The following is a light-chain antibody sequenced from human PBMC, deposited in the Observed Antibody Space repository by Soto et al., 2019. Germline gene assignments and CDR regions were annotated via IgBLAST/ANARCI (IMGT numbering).Light chain of an antibody. J-gene: IGLJ2*01. Sequence: QSALTQPASVSGSPGQSITISCTGTSSDVGGYNYVSWYQQHPGKAPKLMIYDVSNRPSGVSNRFSGSKSGNTASLTISGLQDEDEADYYYSSSTSSSTPWVFGGGTKLTVL. CDR1: SSDVGGYNY. V-gene: IGLV2-14*01. CDR3: SSSTSSSTPWV. CDR2: DVS.